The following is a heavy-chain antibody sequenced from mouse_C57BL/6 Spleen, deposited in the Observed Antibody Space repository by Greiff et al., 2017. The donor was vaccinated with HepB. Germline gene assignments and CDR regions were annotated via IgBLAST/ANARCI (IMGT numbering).Heavy chain of an antibody. CDR3: ARLVCPYNDYAMYY. CDR1: GYTFTDYN. V-gene: IGHV1-18*01. J-gene: IGHJ4*01. D-gene: IGHD1-1*02. CDR2: INPNNGGT. Sequence: EVQLQQSGPELVKPGASVKIPCKASGYTFTDYNMDWVKQSHGKSLEWIGDINPNNGGTIYNQKFKGKATLTVDKSSSTAYMELRSLTSEDTAVYYCARLVCPYNDYAMYYFSQGTSVTVSS.